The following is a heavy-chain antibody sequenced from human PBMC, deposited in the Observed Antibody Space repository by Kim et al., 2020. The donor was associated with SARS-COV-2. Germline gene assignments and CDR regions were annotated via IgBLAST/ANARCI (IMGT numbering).Heavy chain of an antibody. D-gene: IGHD6-13*01. V-gene: IGHV3-30*18. CDR3: AKLEQQLARGLFRTDYYYYGMDV. CDR2: ISYDGSNK. J-gene: IGHJ6*02. Sequence: GGSLRLSCAASGFTFSSYGMHWVRQAPGKGLEWVAVISYDGSNKYYADSVKGRFTISRDNSKNTLYLQMNSLRAEDTAVYYCAKLEQQLARGLFRTDYYYYGMDVWGQGTTVTVSS. CDR1: GFTFSSYG.